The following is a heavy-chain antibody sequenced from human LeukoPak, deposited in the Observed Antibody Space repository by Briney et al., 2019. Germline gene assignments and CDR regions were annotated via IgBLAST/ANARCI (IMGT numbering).Heavy chain of an antibody. Sequence: GGSLRLSCGASGYTFSSYSMNWVRQAPGKGLEWVSSISSSSSYIYYADSVKGRFTISRDNAKNSLYLQMNSLRAEDTAVYYCARDFGSGWSTVDYWGQGTLVTVS. J-gene: IGHJ4*02. CDR2: ISSSSSYI. CDR3: ARDFGSGWSTVDY. D-gene: IGHD6-19*01. CDR1: GYTFSSYS. V-gene: IGHV3-21*01.